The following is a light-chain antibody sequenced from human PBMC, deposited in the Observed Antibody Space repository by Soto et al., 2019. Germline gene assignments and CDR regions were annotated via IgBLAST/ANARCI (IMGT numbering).Light chain of an antibody. J-gene: IGKJ4*01. CDR1: QSISDT. CDR3: QQYDEWPLT. V-gene: IGKV3-15*01. CDR2: GAS. Sequence: EIVMTQSPATLSVSPGGRATLSCRASQSISDTLAWYQQKPGQAPRLLIHGASTRAPGFPARFSGSGSGTDFTLTISSLQSEDFEVYYCQQYDEWPLTFGGGTKVDIK.